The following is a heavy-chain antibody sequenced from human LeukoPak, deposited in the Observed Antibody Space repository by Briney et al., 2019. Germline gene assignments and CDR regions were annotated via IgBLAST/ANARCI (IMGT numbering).Heavy chain of an antibody. J-gene: IGHJ4*02. CDR2: IIPIFGTA. CDR1: GGTFSSYA. V-gene: IGHV1-69*13. Sequence: GASVKVSCKASGGTFSSYAISWVRQAPGQGLEWMGGIIPIFGTANYAQKFQGRVTITADESTSTAYMELSSLRSEDTAVYYCARETIFDGYFDYWGQGTLVTVSS. D-gene: IGHD3-3*01. CDR3: ARETIFDGYFDY.